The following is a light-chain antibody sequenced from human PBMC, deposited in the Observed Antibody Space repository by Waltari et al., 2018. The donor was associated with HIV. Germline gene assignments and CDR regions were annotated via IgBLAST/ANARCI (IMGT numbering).Light chain of an antibody. CDR2: DTS. CDR3: LLSYGGARV. V-gene: IGLV7-46*01. Sequence: QAVVTQEPSLTVSPGGTVTLTCGSSTGAVTSDHYPYWFPQTPGQAPRTLIYDTSNKHSWTPARFSGSLLGGKAALTLSGAQPEAEAEYYCLLSYGGARVFGGGTKLTVL. J-gene: IGLJ2*01. CDR1: TGAVTSDHY.